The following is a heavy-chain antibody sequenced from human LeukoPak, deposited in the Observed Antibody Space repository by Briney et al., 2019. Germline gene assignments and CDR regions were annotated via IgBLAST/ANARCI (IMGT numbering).Heavy chain of an antibody. D-gene: IGHD3-22*01. Sequence: GGSLRLSCAASGFTVSSNYMSWVRQAPGKGLEWVSVIYSGGSTYYADSVKGRFIISRDNAKNSLFLQMNRLRAEDTAVYYCATYSSLNTREFQYWGQGTLVTVSP. CDR1: GFTVSSNY. CDR3: ATYSSLNTREFQY. CDR2: IYSGGST. J-gene: IGHJ1*01. V-gene: IGHV3-53*01.